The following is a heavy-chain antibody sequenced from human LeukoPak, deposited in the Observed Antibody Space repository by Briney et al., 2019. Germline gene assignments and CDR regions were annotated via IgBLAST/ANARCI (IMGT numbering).Heavy chain of an antibody. J-gene: IGHJ4*02. V-gene: IGHV3-21*01. CDR3: ARGAAAGKPY. Sequence: GGSLRLSCAASGFTFSSYSLNWVRQAPGKGLEWVSSISSSINYIYYADSVKSRFTISRDNAKNSLYLQMNSLRAEDTAVYYCARGAAAGKPYWGQGTLVTVSS. CDR2: ISSSINYI. CDR1: GFTFSSYS. D-gene: IGHD6-13*01.